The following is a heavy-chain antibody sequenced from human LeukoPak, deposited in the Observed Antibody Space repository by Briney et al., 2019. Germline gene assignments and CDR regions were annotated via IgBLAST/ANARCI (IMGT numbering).Heavy chain of an antibody. Sequence: SETLSLTCAVYGGSFSGYYWSWLRQPPGKGLEWIGEINHSGSTNYNPSLKSRVTISVDTSKNQFSLKLSSVTAADTAVYYCARVSESYSNNWFDPWGQGTLVTVSS. J-gene: IGHJ5*02. CDR3: ARVSESYSNNWFDP. CDR2: INHSGST. D-gene: IGHD3-10*01. CDR1: GGSFSGYY. V-gene: IGHV4-34*01.